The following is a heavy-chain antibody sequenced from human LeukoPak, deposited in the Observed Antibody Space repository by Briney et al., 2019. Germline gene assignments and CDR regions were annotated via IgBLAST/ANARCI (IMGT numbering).Heavy chain of an antibody. V-gene: IGHV3-48*03. J-gene: IGHJ4*02. Sequence: GGSLRLSCAASGFTCSSYEMNWVRQAPGKGLEWVSYISSSGSTIYYADSVKGRFTISRDNAKSSLYLQMNSLRAEDTAVYYCARDWWQQPFDYWGQGTLVTVSS. D-gene: IGHD6-13*01. CDR3: ARDWWQQPFDY. CDR2: ISSSGSTI. CDR1: GFTCSSYE.